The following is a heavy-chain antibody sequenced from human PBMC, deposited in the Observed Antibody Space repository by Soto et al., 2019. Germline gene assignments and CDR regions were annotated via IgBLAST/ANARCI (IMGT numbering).Heavy chain of an antibody. CDR1: GYTFTNYT. J-gene: IGHJ6*02. V-gene: IGHV1-3*01. D-gene: IGHD2-2*01. Sequence: GASVKVSCKASGYTFTNYTVHWVRQAPGQRLEWMGWITAGNGNTKYSQKFQGRVTIARDTSASTAYMELRSLRSEDTAVYYCARGVDYYYAMDVWGQGTTVTVSS. CDR3: ARGVDYYYAMDV. CDR2: ITAGNGNT.